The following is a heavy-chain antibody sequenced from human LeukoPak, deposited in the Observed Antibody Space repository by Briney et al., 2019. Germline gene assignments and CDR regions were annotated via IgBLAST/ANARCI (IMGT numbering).Heavy chain of an antibody. V-gene: IGHV3-23*01. CDR3: AKPKDNSLYCFDY. Sequence: GGSLRLSCTASGFTFSTYAMSWVRQAPGKGLEWVSALSGSGGSTYYADSVKGRFTISRDNSKNTLYLQMSSLRAEDTAVYYCAKPKDNSLYCFDYWGQGTLVTVSS. CDR2: LSGSGGST. D-gene: IGHD1-20*01. CDR1: GFTFSTYA. J-gene: IGHJ4*02.